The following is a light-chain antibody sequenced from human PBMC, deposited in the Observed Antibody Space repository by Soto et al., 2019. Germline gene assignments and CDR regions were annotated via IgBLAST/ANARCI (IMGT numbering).Light chain of an antibody. Sequence: SYELTQPPSVSVAPGQTARITCGGNKIGTKSVHWYQQKPGQAPVLVLFDDSDRPSGIPERFSGSNSGNTATLTISRVEAGDESDYYCQVWDSSTDQNVVFGGGTQLTVL. V-gene: IGLV3-21*02. J-gene: IGLJ2*01. CDR1: KIGTKS. CDR3: QVWDSSTDQNVV. CDR2: DDS.